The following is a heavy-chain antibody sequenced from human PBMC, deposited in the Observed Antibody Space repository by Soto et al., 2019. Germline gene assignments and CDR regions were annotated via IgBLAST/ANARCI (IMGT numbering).Heavy chain of an antibody. Sequence: SETLSLTCTVSSASITSSRYYWNWIRQPPGKGLEWIGNIYYSGRTYYNPSLKGRVTISVDTSRNQLSLELSSVTAADTAVYFCSRLTTMVREINDDPFDFWGQGTLVTVSS. D-gene: IGHD3-10*01. CDR2: IYYSGRT. CDR1: SASITSSRYY. V-gene: IGHV4-39*01. J-gene: IGHJ4*03. CDR3: SRLTTMVREINDDPFDF.